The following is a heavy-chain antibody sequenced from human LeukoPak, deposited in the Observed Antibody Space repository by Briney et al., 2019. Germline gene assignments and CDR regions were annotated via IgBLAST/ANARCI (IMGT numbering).Heavy chain of an antibody. D-gene: IGHD3-9*01. CDR1: GFNVSSNY. CDR3: ARDRAPYRILTGYYSDD. J-gene: IGHJ4*02. V-gene: IGHV3-53*01. CDR2: IYSGGNT. Sequence: PAGSLRLSCAASGFNVSSNYISWDRQAQGKGREWVSVIYSGGNTDYPTSVKGRFTIPRDNSKNTPYLQMKSLRAEDTTVHDFARDRAPYRILTGYYSDDWGQGTLVIVSS.